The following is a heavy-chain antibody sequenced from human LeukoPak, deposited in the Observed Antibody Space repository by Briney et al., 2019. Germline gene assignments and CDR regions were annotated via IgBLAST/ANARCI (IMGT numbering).Heavy chain of an antibody. V-gene: IGHV1-18*01. J-gene: IGHJ4*02. CDR2: ISAYNGNT. CDR1: GYTFTSYG. Sequence: GSVKVSCKASGYTFTSYGISWVRQAPGQGLEWMGWISAYNGNTNFAQKLQDRVSMTTDTSTSTAYMELRSLRSDDTAVYYCARAPAVVTPYVDYWGQGTLVTVSS. CDR3: ARAPAVVTPYVDY. D-gene: IGHD4-23*01.